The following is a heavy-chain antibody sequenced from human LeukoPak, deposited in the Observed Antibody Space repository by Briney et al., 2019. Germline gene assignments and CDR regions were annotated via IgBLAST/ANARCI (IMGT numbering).Heavy chain of an antibody. CDR2: IKSRSDGGTI. CDR1: GFTFSSYS. J-gene: IGHJ4*02. CDR3: TTRRQDGW. Sequence: GGSLRLSCAASGFTFSSYSMNWVRQAPGKGLEWVGRIKSRSDGGTIDYAAPVKGRFTISRDDSRNTPYLQMNSLKTEDTAVYYCTTRRQDGWWGQGTLVTVS. D-gene: IGHD2-15*01. V-gene: IGHV3-15*01.